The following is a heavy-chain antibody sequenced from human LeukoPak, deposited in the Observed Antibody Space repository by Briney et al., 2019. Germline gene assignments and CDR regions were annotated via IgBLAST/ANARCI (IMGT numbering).Heavy chain of an antibody. CDR3: GRQGYTASYYFLDF. V-gene: IGHV4-4*07. D-gene: IGHD1-26*01. J-gene: IGHJ4*02. CDR1: SGSINIYY. CDR2: IYTTGAT. Sequence: PSETLSLTCTVSSGSINIYYWGWVRQPPGKGLECIGRIYTTGATQYNPSLKSRVTMSIDTSTNQFSLNLRSMTAADTAVYYCGRQGYTASYYFLDFWSQGTLVAVS.